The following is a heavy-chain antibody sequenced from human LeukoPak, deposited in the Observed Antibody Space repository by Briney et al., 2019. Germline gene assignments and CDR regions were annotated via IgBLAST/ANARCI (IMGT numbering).Heavy chain of an antibody. CDR3: ARAISVRFLEWSYAFDI. D-gene: IGHD3-3*01. Sequence: KASETLSLTCAVYGGSFSGYSWSWIRQPPGKGLEWIGYIYHSGSTYYNPSLKSRVTISVDRSKNQFSLKLSSVTAADTAVYYCARAISVRFLEWSYAFDIWGQGTMVTVSS. V-gene: IGHV4-30-2*01. CDR2: IYHSGST. CDR1: GGSFSGYS. J-gene: IGHJ3*02.